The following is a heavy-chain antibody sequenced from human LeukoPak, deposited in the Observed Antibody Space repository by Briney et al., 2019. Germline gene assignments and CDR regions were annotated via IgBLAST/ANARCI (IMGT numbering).Heavy chain of an antibody. CDR1: GYTFTGYY. CDR2: INPNSGGT. V-gene: IGHV1-2*02. J-gene: IGHJ4*02. CDR3: ARPLWFGELFLDY. Sequence: ASVKVSCKASGYTFTGYYMHWVRQAPGQGLEWMGWINPNSGGTNYAQKLQGRVTMTTDTSTSTAYMELRSLRSDDTAAYYCARPLWFGELFLDYWGQGTLVTVSS. D-gene: IGHD3-10*01.